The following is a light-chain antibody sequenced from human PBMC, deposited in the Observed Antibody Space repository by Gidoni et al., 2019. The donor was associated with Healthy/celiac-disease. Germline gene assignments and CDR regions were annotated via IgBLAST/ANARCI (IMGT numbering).Light chain of an antibody. CDR1: QSVSSN. CDR2: GAS. J-gene: IGKJ4*01. Sequence: EIVMTQSPATLSVSPGERATLSCRASQSVSSNLAWYQQKPGQAPRLLIYGASTRATGIPARVSGSGSGTEFTLTISSLQSEDFAVDYCQQYKNWPLTFGGGTKVEIK. V-gene: IGKV3-15*01. CDR3: QQYKNWPLT.